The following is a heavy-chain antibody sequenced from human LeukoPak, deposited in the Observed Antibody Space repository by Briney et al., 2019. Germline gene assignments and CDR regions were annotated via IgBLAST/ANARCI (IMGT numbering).Heavy chain of an antibody. CDR2: ISSSSSTI. J-gene: IGHJ6*03. Sequence: GGPLRLSCAASGFTFSSYSMNWVRQAPGKGLEWVSYISSSSSTIYYADSVKGRFTISRDNAKNSLYLQMNSLRAEDTAVYYCARGKAFDMDVWGKGTTVTASS. D-gene: IGHD3-10*01. CDR3: ARGKAFDMDV. V-gene: IGHV3-48*01. CDR1: GFTFSSYS.